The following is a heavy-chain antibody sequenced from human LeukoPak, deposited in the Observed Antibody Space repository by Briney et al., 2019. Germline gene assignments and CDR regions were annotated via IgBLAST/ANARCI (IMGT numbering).Heavy chain of an antibody. Sequence: ASVKVSCKASGYTFTSYGISWVRQAPGQGLEWMGWISAYNGNTNYAQKLQGRVTMTTDTSTSTAYMELRSLRSDDTAVYYCARDQAVAGNNWFDPWGQGTLATVSS. D-gene: IGHD6-19*01. J-gene: IGHJ5*02. V-gene: IGHV1-18*01. CDR2: ISAYNGNT. CDR3: ARDQAVAGNNWFDP. CDR1: GYTFTSYG.